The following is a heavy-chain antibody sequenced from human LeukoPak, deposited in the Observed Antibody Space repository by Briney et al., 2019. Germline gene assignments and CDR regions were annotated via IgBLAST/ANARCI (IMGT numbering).Heavy chain of an antibody. CDR3: AKALYSSGWYGCDY. Sequence: GGSLRLSCAASGFRFSIYAMTWVRQAPGKGLEWVSAITGSGGSAYYADSVKGRFTISRDNSKNTLYLQMNSLRAEDTAVYYCAKALYSSGWYGCDYWGQGTLVTVSS. J-gene: IGHJ4*02. CDR2: ITGSGGSA. D-gene: IGHD6-19*01. V-gene: IGHV3-23*01. CDR1: GFRFSIYA.